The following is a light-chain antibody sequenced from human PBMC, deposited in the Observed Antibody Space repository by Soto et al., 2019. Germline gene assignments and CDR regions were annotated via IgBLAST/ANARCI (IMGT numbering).Light chain of an antibody. Sequence: EIVMTQSPLTLPVTPGEPASISCRASQSVTSSYLAWYQQKPGRAPRLLIYSTSNRATDIPDRFSGSGSGTDFTLTISRLEPEDFAVYYCQQYGPSLWTFGQGTKVDIK. CDR2: STS. CDR3: QQYGPSLWT. V-gene: IGKV3-20*01. CDR1: QSVTSSY. J-gene: IGKJ1*01.